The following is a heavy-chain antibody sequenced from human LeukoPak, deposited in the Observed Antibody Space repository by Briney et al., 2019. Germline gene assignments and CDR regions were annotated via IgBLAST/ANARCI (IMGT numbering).Heavy chain of an antibody. D-gene: IGHD6-13*01. V-gene: IGHV3-21*01. CDR3: AREAFPDSSSWYPHDY. Sequence: GGSLRLSCAASGFTFSSYSMNWVRQAPGKGLEWVSSISSSSSYIYYADSVKGRFTISRDNAKNSLYLQMNSLRAEDTAVYYCAREAFPDSSSWYPHDYWGQGTLVTVSS. CDR2: ISSSSSYI. CDR1: GFTFSSYS. J-gene: IGHJ4*02.